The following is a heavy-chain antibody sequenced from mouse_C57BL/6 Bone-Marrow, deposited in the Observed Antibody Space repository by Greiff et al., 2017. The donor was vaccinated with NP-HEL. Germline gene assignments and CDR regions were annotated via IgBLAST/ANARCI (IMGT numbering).Heavy chain of an antibody. V-gene: IGHV5-12*01. CDR2: ISHGGGST. D-gene: IGHD1-1*01. CDR1: GFTFSDYY. J-gene: IGHJ1*03. Sequence: EVKLMESGGGLVQPGGSLKLSCAASGFTFSDYYMYWVRQTPEKRLEWVAYISHGGGSTYYPDTVKGRFTITRDNAKNTLYLQMSRLKSEDTAMYYCARQGVTTVSWYFDVWGTGTTVTVSS. CDR3: ARQGVTTVSWYFDV.